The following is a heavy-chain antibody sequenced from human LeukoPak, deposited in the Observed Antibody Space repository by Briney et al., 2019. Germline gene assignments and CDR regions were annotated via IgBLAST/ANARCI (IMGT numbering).Heavy chain of an antibody. CDR3: ARASSSGNTMVRGVINAYFDY. V-gene: IGHV4-4*07. Sequence: SETLSLTCTVSGGSISSYYWSWIRQPAGKGLEWIGHIYTSGSTNYNPSLKSRVAMSVDTSKNQFSLKLSSVAAADTAVFYCARASSSGNTMVRGVINAYFDYWGQGTLVTVSS. J-gene: IGHJ4*02. CDR1: GGSISSYY. CDR2: IYTSGST. D-gene: IGHD3-10*01.